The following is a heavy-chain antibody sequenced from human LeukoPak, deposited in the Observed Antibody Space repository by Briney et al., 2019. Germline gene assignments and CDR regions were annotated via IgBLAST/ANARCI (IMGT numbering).Heavy chain of an antibody. Sequence: GGSLRLSCAASGFTFSSYSMNWVRQAPGKGLEWVSSISSSSSYIYYADSVKGRFTISRDNAKISLYLQMNSLRAEDTAVYYCARGYGYSYGYSLSYYFDYWGQGTLVTVSS. CDR1: GFTFSSYS. CDR3: ARGYGYSYGYSLSYYFDY. V-gene: IGHV3-21*01. CDR2: ISSSSSYI. J-gene: IGHJ4*02. D-gene: IGHD5-18*01.